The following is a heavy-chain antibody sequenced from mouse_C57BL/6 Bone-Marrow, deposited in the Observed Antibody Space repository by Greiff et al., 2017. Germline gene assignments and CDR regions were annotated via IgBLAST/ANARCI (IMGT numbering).Heavy chain of an antibody. CDR1: GYTFTEYT. J-gene: IGHJ1*03. CDR3: ARGNYYGGWYFDV. V-gene: IGHV1-9*01. D-gene: IGHD1-2*01. Sequence: QVQLQQSGAELVKPGASVKLSCKASGYTFTEYTIHWVKQRPGHGLEWIGEILPGSGSTNYNEKFKGKATFTADTSSNTAYMQLSSLTTEDSAIYYCARGNYYGGWYFDVWGTGTTVTVSS. CDR2: ILPGSGST.